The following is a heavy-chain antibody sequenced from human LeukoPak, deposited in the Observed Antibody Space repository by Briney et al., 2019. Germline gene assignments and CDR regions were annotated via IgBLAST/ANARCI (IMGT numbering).Heavy chain of an antibody. CDR2: IKQDGSKK. CDR3: TRVGYIDEGIDY. Sequence: GGSLRLSCVASGFPFSSYWMTWVRQAPGKGLEWVANIKQDGSKKSYVDSVKGRFTISRDNAKNSLYLQMNSPRAEDTAIYYCTRVGYIDEGIDYWGQGTLVTVSS. CDR1: GFPFSSYW. J-gene: IGHJ4*02. D-gene: IGHD5-24*01. V-gene: IGHV3-7*04.